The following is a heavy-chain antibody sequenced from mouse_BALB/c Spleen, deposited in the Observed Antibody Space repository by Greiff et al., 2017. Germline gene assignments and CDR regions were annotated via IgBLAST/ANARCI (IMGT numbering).Heavy chain of an antibody. Sequence: EVQGVESGGGLVQPGGSLKLSCAASGFTFSSYGMSWVRQTPDKRLELVATINSGGSYTYYPDSVKGRFTISRDNAKNTLYLQMSSLKSEDTAMYYCTRDSLGTWFAYWGQGTLVTVSA. CDR2: INSGGSYT. D-gene: IGHD4-1*01. CDR3: TRDSLGTWFAY. V-gene: IGHV5-6-3*01. J-gene: IGHJ3*01. CDR1: GFTFSSYG.